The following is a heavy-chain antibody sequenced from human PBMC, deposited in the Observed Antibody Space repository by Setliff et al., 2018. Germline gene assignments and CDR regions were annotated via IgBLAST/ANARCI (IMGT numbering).Heavy chain of an antibody. V-gene: IGHV1-69*05. D-gene: IGHD6-6*01. J-gene: IGHJ6*03. Sequence: SVQVSCKASGGTSSSYGVSWVRQAPEQGLEWMGGINPIFGTANYAQKFQGRLTVTTDESTNTAYMELSSLSSEDTAVYYCARVFGSSSSPYNYYYYMDVWGKGTTVTVSS. CDR1: GGTSSSYG. CDR2: INPIFGTA. CDR3: ARVFGSSSSPYNYYYYMDV.